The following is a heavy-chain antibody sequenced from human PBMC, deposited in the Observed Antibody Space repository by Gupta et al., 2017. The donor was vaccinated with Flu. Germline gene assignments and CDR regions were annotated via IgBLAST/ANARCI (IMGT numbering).Heavy chain of an antibody. CDR2: INPNSGGT. CDR3: ARDIVAVAGRGPVGY. CDR1: YY. J-gene: IGHJ4*02. D-gene: IGHD6-19*01. V-gene: IGHV1-2*02. Sequence: YYLHWVRQAPGQGLEWMGWINPNSGGTNYAQKFQGRVTMTRDTSISTAYMELSRLRADDTAVYYCARDIVAVAGRGPVGYWGQGTLVTVSS.